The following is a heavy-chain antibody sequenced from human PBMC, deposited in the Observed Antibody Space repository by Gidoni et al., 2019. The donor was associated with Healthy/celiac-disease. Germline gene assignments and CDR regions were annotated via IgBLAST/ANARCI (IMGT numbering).Heavy chain of an antibody. CDR3: ARGHYRAYSSSSGQGYYYYYGMDV. D-gene: IGHD6-6*01. J-gene: IGHJ6*02. Sequence: QVQLQESGPGLVKPSQTLSLTCPVSGGSISSGSYYWSWIRQPAGKGLEWIGRIYTSGSTNYNPSLKSRVTMSVDTSKNQFSLKLSSVTAADTAVYYCARGHYRAYSSSSGQGYYYYYGMDVWGQGTTVTVSS. CDR2: IYTSGST. V-gene: IGHV4-61*02. CDR1: GGSISSGSYY.